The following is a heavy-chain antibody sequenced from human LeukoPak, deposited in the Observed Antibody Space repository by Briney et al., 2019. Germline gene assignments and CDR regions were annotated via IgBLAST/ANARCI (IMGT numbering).Heavy chain of an antibody. Sequence: GGSLRLSCAASGFTFDDYGMSWVRQAPGKGLEWVSGINWNGGSTGYADSVKGRFTISRDNAKNSLYLQMNSLRAEDTALYYCARALGNCSSTSCRVYYYYMDVWGKGSTVTVSS. CDR2: INWNGGST. J-gene: IGHJ6*03. V-gene: IGHV3-20*04. CDR3: ARALGNCSSTSCRVYYYYMDV. CDR1: GFTFDDYG. D-gene: IGHD2-2*01.